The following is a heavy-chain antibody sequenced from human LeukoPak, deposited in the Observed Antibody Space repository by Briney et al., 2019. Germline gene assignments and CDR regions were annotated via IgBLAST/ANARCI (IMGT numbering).Heavy chain of an antibody. V-gene: IGHV4-4*07. CDR3: TNYNGRFDY. J-gene: IGHJ4*02. CDR1: GGSISSYY. D-gene: IGHD1-26*01. Sequence: SETLSLTCTVSGGSISSYYWSWIRQPAGKRLEWIGRIYTSGSTNYNPSLKSRVAMSIDTSQNQFSLRLSSVTAADAAVYYCTNYNGRFDYWGQGTLVTVSS. CDR2: IYTSGST.